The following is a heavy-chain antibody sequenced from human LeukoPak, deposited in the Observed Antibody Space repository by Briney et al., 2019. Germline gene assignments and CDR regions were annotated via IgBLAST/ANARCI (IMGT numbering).Heavy chain of an antibody. D-gene: IGHD3-10*01. Sequence: VASVKVSCKASGYTFTGYYMHWVRQAPGQGLEWMGWINPNSGGTNYAQKFQGRVTMTRDTSISTAYMELSRLRSDDTAVYYCARRVVRHYYFDYWGQGTLVTVSS. J-gene: IGHJ4*02. CDR2: INPNSGGT. CDR3: ARRVVRHYYFDY. V-gene: IGHV1-2*02. CDR1: GYTFTGYY.